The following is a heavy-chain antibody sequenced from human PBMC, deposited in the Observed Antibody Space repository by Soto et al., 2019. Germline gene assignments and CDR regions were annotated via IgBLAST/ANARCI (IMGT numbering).Heavy chain of an antibody. J-gene: IGHJ6*02. V-gene: IGHV1-69*13. CDR3: ARTTLGELSFHYYYGMDV. CDR2: IIPIFGTA. CDR1: GGTFSSYA. Sequence: ASVKVSCKAAGGTFSSYAISWVRQAPGQGLEWMGGIIPIFGTANYAQKFQGRVTITADESTSTAYMELSSLRSEDTAVYYCARTTLGELSFHYYYGMDVWGQGTTVTVSS. D-gene: IGHD3-16*02.